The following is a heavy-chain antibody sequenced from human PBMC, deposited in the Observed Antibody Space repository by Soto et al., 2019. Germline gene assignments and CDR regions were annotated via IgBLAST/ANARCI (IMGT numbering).Heavy chain of an antibody. V-gene: IGHV2-70*11. D-gene: IGHD2-2*01. CDR2: IDWDDDK. Sequence: GSGPTLVNPTQTLRLTCTFSGFSLSTSGMCVSWIRQPPGKALEWLARIDWDDDKYYSTSLKTRLTISKDTSKNQVVLTMTNMDPVDTATYYCARSPSRPVPAALQGAFDIWGQGKMVTVSS. CDR1: GFSLSTSGMC. CDR3: ARSPSRPVPAALQGAFDI. J-gene: IGHJ3*02.